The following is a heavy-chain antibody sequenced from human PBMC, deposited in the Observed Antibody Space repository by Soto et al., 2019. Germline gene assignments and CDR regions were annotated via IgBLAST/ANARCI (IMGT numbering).Heavy chain of an antibody. CDR3: AKQSGSHLKYYFDY. CDR1: GFTFSSYA. Sequence: HPGGSLRLSCAASGFTFSSYAMSWVRQAPGKGLEWVSAISGSGGSTYYADSVKGRFTISRDNSKNTLYLQMNSLRAEDTAVYYCAKQSGSHLKYYFDYWGQGTLVTVSS. D-gene: IGHD6-25*01. J-gene: IGHJ4*02. CDR2: ISGSGGST. V-gene: IGHV3-23*01.